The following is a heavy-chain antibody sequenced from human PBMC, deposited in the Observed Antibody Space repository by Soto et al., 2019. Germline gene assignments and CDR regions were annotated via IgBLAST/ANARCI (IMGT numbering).Heavy chain of an antibody. V-gene: IGHV3-74*01. CDR2: INIDGSTT. D-gene: IGHD1-20*01. CDR3: ARHTWTSGDKGRFDP. J-gene: IGHJ5*02. Sequence: GGSLRLSCAASGFNFSDYWMHWVRQAPGKGLVWVSRINIDGSTTNYVDSVKGRFTISRDNAKNTLYLQMNSLRAEDTAVYYCARHTWTSGDKGRFDPWGQGTLVTVSS. CDR1: GFNFSDYW.